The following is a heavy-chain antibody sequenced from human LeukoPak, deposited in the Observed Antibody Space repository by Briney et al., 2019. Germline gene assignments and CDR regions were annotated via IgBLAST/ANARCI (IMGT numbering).Heavy chain of an antibody. D-gene: IGHD6-6*01. Sequence: GGSLRLSCAASGFIFSSYNMNWVRQAPGKGLEWVSSISSSSSYIYYADSVKGRFTISRDNAKNSLHLQMNSLRVEDTAVYYCVRAASIAAPPDHWGQGTLVTVSS. CDR1: GFIFSSYN. CDR2: ISSSSSYI. CDR3: VRAASIAAPPDH. J-gene: IGHJ4*02. V-gene: IGHV3-21*01.